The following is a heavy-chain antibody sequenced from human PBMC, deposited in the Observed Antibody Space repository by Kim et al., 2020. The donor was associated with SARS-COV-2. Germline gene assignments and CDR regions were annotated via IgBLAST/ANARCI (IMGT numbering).Heavy chain of an antibody. V-gene: IGHV4-34*01. Sequence: AETLSLTCAVYSGSFSDFYWSWIRQPPGKGLEWIGEINHRESTKYNPSLKSRFTISLDTHTNQFSYKLTSVTAADPAVIYCGTTQLLEVVPLCFAPW. CDR1: SGSFSDFY. CDR2: INHREST. J-gene: IGHJ5*02. CDR3: GTTQLLEVVPLCFAP. D-gene: IGHD2-8*02.